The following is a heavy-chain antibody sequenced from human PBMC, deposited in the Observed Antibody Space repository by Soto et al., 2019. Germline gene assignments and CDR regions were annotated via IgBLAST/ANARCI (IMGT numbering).Heavy chain of an antibody. V-gene: IGHV4-59*01. CDR3: ARMEQQLPSRWFDP. J-gene: IGHJ5*02. CDR2: IYYSGST. Sequence: SETLSLTCTVSGGSISSYYWSWIRQPPGKGLEWIGYIYYSGSTNYNPSLKSRVTISVDTSKNQFSLKLSSVTAADTAVYYCARMEQQLPSRWFDPLGQGTLVTVSS. CDR1: GGSISSYY. D-gene: IGHD6-13*01.